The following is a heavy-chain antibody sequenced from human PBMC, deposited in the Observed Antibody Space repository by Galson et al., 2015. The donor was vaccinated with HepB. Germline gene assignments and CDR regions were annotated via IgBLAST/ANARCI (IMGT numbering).Heavy chain of an antibody. J-gene: IGHJ4*02. Sequence: SVKVSCKASGHTFTSHGITWVRQAPGQGLEWMGWVSGYNGNTNYAQKLQGRVTMTTDTSTSTAYMELRSLRSDDTAVYYCARPTYSSTWYQLYYFDYWGQGTLVTVSS. CDR1: GHTFTSHG. CDR2: VSGYNGNT. D-gene: IGHD6-13*01. CDR3: ARPTYSSTWYQLYYFDY. V-gene: IGHV1-18*01.